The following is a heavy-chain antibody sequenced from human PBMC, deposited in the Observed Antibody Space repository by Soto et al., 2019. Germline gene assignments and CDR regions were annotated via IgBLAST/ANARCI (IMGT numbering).Heavy chain of an antibody. CDR1: GGTFSSYA. Sequence: QVQLVQSGAEVKKPGSSVKVSCKASGGTFSSYAISWVRQAPGQGLEWMGGIIPIFGIANYAQNVQVRVTITADESTSTADMELSSLRSEDTAVYYCARGNRAVAYFAYWGQGTLVTVSS. CDR2: IIPIFGIA. CDR3: ARGNRAVAYFAY. J-gene: IGHJ4*02. D-gene: IGHD6-19*01. V-gene: IGHV1-69*01.